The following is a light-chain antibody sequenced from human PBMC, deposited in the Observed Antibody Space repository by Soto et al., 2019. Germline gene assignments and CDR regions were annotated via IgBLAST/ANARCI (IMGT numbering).Light chain of an antibody. CDR2: DVS. CDR1: SSDVGGYNY. J-gene: IGLJ3*02. Sequence: QSALTQPRSVSGSPGQSVTISCTGTSSDVGGYNYVSWYQHHPGKAPKSMIYDVSKRPSGVPDRFSGSKSGNTASRTISGLQAEDEADYYCRSYAGSYTWVFGGGTKLTVL. V-gene: IGLV2-11*01. CDR3: RSYAGSYTWV.